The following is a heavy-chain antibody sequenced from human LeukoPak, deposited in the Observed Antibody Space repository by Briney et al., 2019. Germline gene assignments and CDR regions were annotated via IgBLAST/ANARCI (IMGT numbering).Heavy chain of an antibody. D-gene: IGHD4-17*01. CDR3: ARRAGEYSHPYDY. CDR1: GFIFSNYG. CDR2: IYSGGNT. V-gene: IGHV3-53*01. J-gene: IGHJ4*02. Sequence: PGGSLRLSCAASGFIFSNYGMHWVRQAPGKGLEWVSFIYSGGNTLYSDSVKGRFTISRDNSKNTLYLQMNSLRAEDTAVYYCARRAGEYSHPYDYWGQGTLVTVSS.